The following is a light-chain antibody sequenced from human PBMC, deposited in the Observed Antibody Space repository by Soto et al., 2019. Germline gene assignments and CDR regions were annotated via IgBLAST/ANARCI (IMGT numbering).Light chain of an antibody. Sequence: EIVLTQSPGTLSLSPGERATLSCRVSQSVSSSYLAWYQHKLGQAPRLLIYGASNSATGISDRFSGSGSGTDFTLTISRLEPEDFAVYYCQQYGNSPLYTFGQGTKLEIK. V-gene: IGKV3-20*01. CDR1: QSVSSSY. J-gene: IGKJ2*01. CDR2: GAS. CDR3: QQYGNSPLYT.